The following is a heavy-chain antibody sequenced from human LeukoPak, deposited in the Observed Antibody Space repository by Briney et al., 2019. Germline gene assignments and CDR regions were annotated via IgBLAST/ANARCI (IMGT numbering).Heavy chain of an antibody. CDR2: INAGNGNT. V-gene: IGHV1-3*03. J-gene: IGHJ4*02. CDR3: ARGSAGYSSSWPFDY. Sequence: ASVKVSCKASGYTFTSYAMHWVRQAPGQRLEWMGWINAGNGNTKYSQEFQGRVTITRDTSASTAYMELSSLRSEDMAVYYCARGSAGYSSSWPFDYWGQGTLVTVSS. D-gene: IGHD6-13*01. CDR1: GYTFTSYA.